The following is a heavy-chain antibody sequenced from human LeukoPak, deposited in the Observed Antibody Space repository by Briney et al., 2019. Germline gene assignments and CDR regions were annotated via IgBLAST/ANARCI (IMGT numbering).Heavy chain of an antibody. CDR3: ASERNFYYFDY. V-gene: IGHV3-21*01. Sequence: SGGSLRLSCAASGFTFIDYTMTWVRQAPGKGLEWVSSITGDCNYIFYADSVKGRFTISRDNAQNSLFLELNSLRGEDTAVYYCASERNFYYFDYWGQGALVTVSS. CDR2: ITGDCNYI. J-gene: IGHJ4*02. D-gene: IGHD3-3*01. CDR1: GFTFIDYT.